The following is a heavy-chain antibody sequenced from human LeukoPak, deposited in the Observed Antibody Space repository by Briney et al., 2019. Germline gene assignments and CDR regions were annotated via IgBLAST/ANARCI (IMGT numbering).Heavy chain of an antibody. Sequence: SETLSLTCTVSGGPISSYYWSWIRQPPGKGLEWIGYIYTSGSTNYNPSLKSRVTISVDTSKNQFSLKLSSVTAADTAVYYCARFGVYGPGSRFDYWGQGTLVTVSS. CDR3: ARFGVYGPGSRFDY. D-gene: IGHD3-10*01. CDR1: GGPISSYY. V-gene: IGHV4-4*09. CDR2: IYTSGST. J-gene: IGHJ4*02.